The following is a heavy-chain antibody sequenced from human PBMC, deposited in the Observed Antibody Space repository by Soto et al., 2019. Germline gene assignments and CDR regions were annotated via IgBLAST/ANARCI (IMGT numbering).Heavy chain of an antibody. CDR1: EFTFSSSW. D-gene: IGHD1-1*01. V-gene: IGHV3-7*03. Sequence: EVQLVESGGGSVLPGGSLRLSCVASEFTFSSSWMSWVRQAPGKGLEWVANIKQDGSEKYYVDSVKGRFTISRDNAKNSLYLQMNSLRAEDTAVYYCAREPEGYNWGGWFDPWGQGTLVTVSS. CDR2: IKQDGSEK. J-gene: IGHJ5*02. CDR3: AREPEGYNWGGWFDP.